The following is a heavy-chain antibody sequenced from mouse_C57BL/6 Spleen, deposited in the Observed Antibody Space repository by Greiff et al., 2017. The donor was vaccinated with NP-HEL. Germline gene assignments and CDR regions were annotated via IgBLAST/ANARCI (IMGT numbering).Heavy chain of an antibody. Sequence: VQLQQSGAELVRPGASVKLSCTASGFNIKDDYMHWVKQRPEQGLEWIGWIDPENGDTEYASKFQGKATITADTSSNTAYLQLSSLTSEDTAFYYCTTGSAQATGDYWGQGTTLTVSS. D-gene: IGHD3-2*02. CDR2: IDPENGDT. CDR1: GFNIKDDY. CDR3: TTGSAQATGDY. V-gene: IGHV14-4*01. J-gene: IGHJ2*01.